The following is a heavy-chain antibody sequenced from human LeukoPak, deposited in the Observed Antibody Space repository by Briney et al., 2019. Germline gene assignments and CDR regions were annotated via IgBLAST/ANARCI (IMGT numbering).Heavy chain of an antibody. Sequence: ASVKVSCKASGYTFIDYYMHWVRQAPGQGLEWMGWINPNSGDTKYAQKFRGRVTMTRDTSISTAYMELSRLRSDDTAVYYCARFARSVWGNYYLDYWGQGTLVTVSS. CDR1: GYTFIDYY. CDR2: INPNSGDT. D-gene: IGHD3-16*01. J-gene: IGHJ4*02. V-gene: IGHV1-2*02. CDR3: ARFARSVWGNYYLDY.